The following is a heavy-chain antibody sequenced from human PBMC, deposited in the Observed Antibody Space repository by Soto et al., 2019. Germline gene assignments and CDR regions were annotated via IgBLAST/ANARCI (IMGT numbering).Heavy chain of an antibody. CDR2: IYYSGST. D-gene: IGHD3-22*01. Sequence: QLQLQESGPGLVKPSETLSLTCTVSGGSISSSSYYWGWIRQPPGKGLEWIGSIYYSGSTYYNPSLKSRVTISVDTSKNQFSLKLSSVTAADTAVYYCASLPYYYDSSGYYYAESYYFDYWGQGTLVTVSS. J-gene: IGHJ4*02. CDR3: ASLPYYYDSSGYYYAESYYFDY. V-gene: IGHV4-39*01. CDR1: GGSISSSSYY.